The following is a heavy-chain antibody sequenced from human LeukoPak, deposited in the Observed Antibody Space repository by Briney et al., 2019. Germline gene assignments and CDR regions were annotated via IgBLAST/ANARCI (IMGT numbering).Heavy chain of an antibody. CDR2: IIPIFGTA. Sequence: ASVKVSCKASGGTFSSYAISWVRQAPGQGLEWMGGIIPIFGTANYAQKFQGRVTITADESTSTAYMELSSLRSEDTAVYYCARGYGSGSYYTAFDYWGQGTLVTVSS. CDR1: GGTFSSYA. V-gene: IGHV1-69*13. J-gene: IGHJ4*02. D-gene: IGHD3-10*01. CDR3: ARGYGSGSYYTAFDY.